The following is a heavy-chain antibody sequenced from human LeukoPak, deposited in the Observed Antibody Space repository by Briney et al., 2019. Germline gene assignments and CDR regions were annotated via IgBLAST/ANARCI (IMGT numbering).Heavy chain of an antibody. CDR1: GSTFSSYD. D-gene: IGHD3-9*01. CDR3: ARGNILTGYDC. V-gene: IGHV3-13*04. CDR2: IGIAGDT. J-gene: IGHJ4*02. Sequence: QPGGSLRLSCAASGSTFSSYDMHWVRQATGKGLEWVSAIGIAGDTYYSGSVKGRFTISRENAKNFLYLQMNSLRAGDTAVYYCARGNILTGYDCWGQGTLVTVSS.